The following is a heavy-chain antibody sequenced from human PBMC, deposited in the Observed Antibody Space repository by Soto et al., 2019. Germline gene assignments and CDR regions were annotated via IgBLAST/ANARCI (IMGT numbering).Heavy chain of an antibody. CDR1: GFSFSSHS. D-gene: IGHD3-16*01. Sequence: EVQLVESGGGLVQPGGSLRLSCAASGFSFSSHSMNWVRQAPGKGLEWVSYISSGTTIFYADSVKGRFTVFRDNAQNSLYLQMNSLTDDDTAIYYCARGELTNYEHWGQGVLVTVSS. CDR2: ISSGTTI. J-gene: IGHJ4*02. V-gene: IGHV3-48*02. CDR3: ARGELTNYEH.